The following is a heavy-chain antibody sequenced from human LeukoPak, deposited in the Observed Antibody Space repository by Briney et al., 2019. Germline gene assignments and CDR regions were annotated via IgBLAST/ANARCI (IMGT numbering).Heavy chain of an antibody. CDR2: IYYSGST. D-gene: IGHD2-15*01. Sequence: PSETLSLTCSVSGGSISSYYWSWIRQPPGKGLEWIGYIYYSGSTNYNPSLKSRVTISVDTSKNQFSLKLSSVTAADTAAYYCARGRGCGSGGSCYSGAFGYWGQGTLVTVSS. CDR3: ARGRGCGSGGSCYSGAFGY. J-gene: IGHJ4*02. CDR1: GGSISSYY. V-gene: IGHV4-59*12.